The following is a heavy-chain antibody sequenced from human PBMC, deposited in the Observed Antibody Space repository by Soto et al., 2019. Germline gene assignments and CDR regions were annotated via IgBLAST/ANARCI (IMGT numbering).Heavy chain of an antibody. V-gene: IGHV3-48*03. D-gene: IGHD6-19*01. CDR1: GFTFSSYE. CDR2: ISSRGTSI. Sequence: EVRLVESGGGLVQPGESLRLSCAASGFTFSSYEMNWVRQAPGKGLEWVACISSRGTSIFYADSVKGRFSISSDNDNDSVSLLMNNLKVDDTAVYYCARDRGYNTGWYGGALDLWGQGTLVTVSS. J-gene: IGHJ4*02. CDR3: ARDRGYNTGWYGGALDL.